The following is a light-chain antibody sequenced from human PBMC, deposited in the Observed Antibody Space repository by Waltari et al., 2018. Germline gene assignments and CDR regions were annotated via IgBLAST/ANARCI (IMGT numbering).Light chain of an antibody. J-gene: IGKJ1*01. Sequence: DIVLTQSPGTLSLSPGERATLSCKDRENVDSNELAWYQLKPGQAPRLLVYGASTRATGIPDRFSGGGSGTDFSLIISSLEPEDSAIYYCQQYAGSPRTFGQGTRVEIK. CDR1: ENVDSNE. V-gene: IGKV3-20*01. CDR2: GAS. CDR3: QQYAGSPRT.